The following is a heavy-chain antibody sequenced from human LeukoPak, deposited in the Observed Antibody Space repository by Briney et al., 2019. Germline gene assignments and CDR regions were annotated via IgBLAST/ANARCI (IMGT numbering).Heavy chain of an antibody. Sequence: GGSLRLSCAASGLTFSSYAMTWVRQAPGKGLEWVSGINWNGGSTGYADSVKGRFTISRDNAKNSLYLQMNSLRAEDTALYHCARVGTTVTILGAFDYWGQGTLVTVSS. V-gene: IGHV3-20*01. J-gene: IGHJ4*02. D-gene: IGHD4-17*01. CDR1: GLTFSSYA. CDR2: INWNGGST. CDR3: ARVGTTVTILGAFDY.